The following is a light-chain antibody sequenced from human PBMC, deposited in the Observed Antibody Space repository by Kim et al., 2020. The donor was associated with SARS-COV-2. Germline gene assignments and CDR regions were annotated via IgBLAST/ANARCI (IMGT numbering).Light chain of an antibody. J-gene: IGLJ3*02. Sequence: GQSFTISCTGTNSDVGAYNLVSWYQQHPGKAPKLMIYDVSERPSGISDRFSGSKSGNTASLTISGLQAEDEGDYFCSSYTSRSTLAFGGGTKVTVL. V-gene: IGLV2-14*02. CDR3: SSYTSRSTLA. CDR1: NSDVGAYNL. CDR2: DVS.